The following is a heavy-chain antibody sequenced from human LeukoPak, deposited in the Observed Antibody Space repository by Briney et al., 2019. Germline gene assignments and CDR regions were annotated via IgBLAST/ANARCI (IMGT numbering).Heavy chain of an antibody. Sequence: GASVKVSCKASGYTFTGYYMHWVRQAPGQGLERMGRINPNSGGTNYAQKFQGRVTMTRDTSISTAYMELSRLRSDDTAVYYCARPDYYDSSGYYVDNYWGQGTLVTVSS. D-gene: IGHD3-22*01. V-gene: IGHV1-2*06. CDR3: ARPDYYDSSGYYVDNY. CDR1: GYTFTGYY. CDR2: INPNSGGT. J-gene: IGHJ4*02.